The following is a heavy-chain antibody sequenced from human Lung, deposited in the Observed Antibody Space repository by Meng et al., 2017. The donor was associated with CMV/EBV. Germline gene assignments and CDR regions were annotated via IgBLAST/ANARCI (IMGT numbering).Heavy chain of an antibody. CDR2: ISGSRSTI. J-gene: IGHJ5*02. CDR1: GVTISNYY. D-gene: IGHD2-2*01. CDR3: ARVQYQTNRERCFDP. V-gene: IGHV3-11*01. Sequence: GGTLRLXCTASGVTISNYYMSWIRQAPGKGLEWVSYISGSRSTIYYGDPVKGLFIISRDNAKHSPYLQMNGLRAEDTVDYYWARVQYQTNRERCFDPWDQGTXVTVSS.